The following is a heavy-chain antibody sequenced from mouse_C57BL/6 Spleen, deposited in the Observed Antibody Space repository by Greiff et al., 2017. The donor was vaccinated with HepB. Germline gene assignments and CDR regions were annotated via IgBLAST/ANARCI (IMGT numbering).Heavy chain of an antibody. V-gene: IGHV1-43*01. D-gene: IGHD1-1*01. Sequence: VQLKQSGPELVKPGASVKISCKASGYSFTGYYMHWVKQSSEKSLEWIGEINPSTGGTSYNQKFKGKATLTVDKSSSTAYMQLKSLTSEDSAVYYCARSNYGSSYGRFAYWGQGTLVTVSA. CDR1: GYSFTGYY. CDR2: INPSTGGT. J-gene: IGHJ3*01. CDR3: ARSNYGSSYGRFAY.